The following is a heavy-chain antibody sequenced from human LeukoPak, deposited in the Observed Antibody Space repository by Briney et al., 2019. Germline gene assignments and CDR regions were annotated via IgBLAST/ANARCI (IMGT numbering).Heavy chain of an antibody. CDR1: GFTFSSYA. CDR3: ARETPTRAHYFDY. CDR2: ISYDGSNK. V-gene: IGHV3-30-3*01. Sequence: PGGSLRLSCAASGFTFSSYAMHWVRQAPGKGLEWVAVISYDGSNKYYADSVKGRFTISRDNSKNTLYLQMNSLRAEDTAVYYCARETPTRAHYFDYWGQGTLVTVSS. J-gene: IGHJ4*02.